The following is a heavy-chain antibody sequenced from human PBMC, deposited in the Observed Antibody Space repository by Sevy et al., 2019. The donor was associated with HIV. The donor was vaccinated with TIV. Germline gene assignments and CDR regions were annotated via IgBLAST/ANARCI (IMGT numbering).Heavy chain of an antibody. V-gene: IGHV3-9*01. Sequence: GGSLRLSCAASGFTFDDYAMHWVRQAPGKGLEWVSGISWNSGSIGYADSVKGRFTISRDNAKNSLYLQMNSLRAEDTALYYCAKDIGISAAGSYWYFDLWGRGTLVTVSS. D-gene: IGHD6-13*01. CDR1: GFTFDDYA. CDR2: ISWNSGSI. CDR3: AKDIGISAAGSYWYFDL. J-gene: IGHJ2*01.